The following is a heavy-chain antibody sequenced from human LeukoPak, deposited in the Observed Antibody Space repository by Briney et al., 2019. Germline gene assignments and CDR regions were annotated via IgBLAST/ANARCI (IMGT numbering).Heavy chain of an antibody. V-gene: IGHV1-18*01. J-gene: IGHJ4*02. D-gene: IGHD3-16*01. Sequence: GAPVKVSCKASGYTFTSYGISWVRQAPGQGLEWMGWISAYNGNTNYAQKLQGRVTMTTDTSTSTAYMELRSLRSDDTAVYYCARDKDYIWGSSPKFDYWGQGTLVTVSS. CDR2: ISAYNGNT. CDR1: GYTFTSYG. CDR3: ARDKDYIWGSSPKFDY.